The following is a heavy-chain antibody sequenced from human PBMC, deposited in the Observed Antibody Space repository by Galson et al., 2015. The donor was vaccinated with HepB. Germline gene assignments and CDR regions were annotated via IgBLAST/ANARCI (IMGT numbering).Heavy chain of an antibody. CDR1: GFTFSSYG. CDR3: AKGGLWYSSGWYSNYYYYGMDV. CDR2: ISYDGSNK. J-gene: IGHJ6*02. D-gene: IGHD6-19*01. V-gene: IGHV3-30*18. Sequence: SLRLSCAASGFTFSSYGMHWVRQAPGTGLEWVAVISYDGSNKCYADSVKGRFTISRDNSKNTLYLQMSSLRAEDTAVYYCAKGGLWYSSGWYSNYYYYGMDVWGQGTTVTVSS.